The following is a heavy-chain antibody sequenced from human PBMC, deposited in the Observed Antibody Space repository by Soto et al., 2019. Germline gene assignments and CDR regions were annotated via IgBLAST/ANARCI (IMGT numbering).Heavy chain of an antibody. D-gene: IGHD4-17*01. V-gene: IGHV3-21*01. CDR2: ISSSSSYI. Sequence: PGGFLRLSCAASGFTFSSYSMNWVRQAPGKGLEWVSSISSSSSYIYYADSVKGRFTISRDNAKNSLYLQMNSLRAEDTAVYYCARGDYGDYHDYFQHWGQGTLVTVSS. J-gene: IGHJ1*01. CDR3: ARGDYGDYHDYFQH. CDR1: GFTFSSYS.